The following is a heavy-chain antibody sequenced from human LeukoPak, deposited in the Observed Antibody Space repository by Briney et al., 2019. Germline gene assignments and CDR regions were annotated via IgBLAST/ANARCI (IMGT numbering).Heavy chain of an antibody. CDR3: ASSPRKGYYDSSGYYYGDY. Sequence: ASVKVSCKASGGTFSSYAISWVRQAPGQGLEWMGGIIPIFGTANYAQKFQGRVTITADESTSTAYMELSSLRSEDTAVYYCASSPRKGYYDSSGYYYGDYWGQGTLATVSS. J-gene: IGHJ4*02. CDR2: IIPIFGTA. D-gene: IGHD3-22*01. V-gene: IGHV1-69*01. CDR1: GGTFSSYA.